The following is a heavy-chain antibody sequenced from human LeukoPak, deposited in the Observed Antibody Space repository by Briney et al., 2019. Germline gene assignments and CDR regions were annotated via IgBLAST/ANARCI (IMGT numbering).Heavy chain of an antibody. CDR1: VFPFSRYS. V-gene: IGHV3-21*01. CDR2: ISSSSSYI. J-gene: IGHJ4*02. Sequence: PGGSLRLSCAASVFPFSRYSMNWVRQAPGKGLEWVSSISSSSSYIYYADSVKGRFTISRDNAKNSLYLQMNSLRAEDTAAYYCARDESPQQLADYWGQGTLVTVSS. D-gene: IGHD6-13*01. CDR3: ARDESPQQLADY.